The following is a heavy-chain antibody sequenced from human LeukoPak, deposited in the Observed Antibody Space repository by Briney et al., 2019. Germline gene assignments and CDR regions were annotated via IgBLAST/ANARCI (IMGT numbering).Heavy chain of an antibody. CDR1: GFTFSSNW. CDR3: ARTEYCSPTSCKYASF. V-gene: IGHV3-74*01. J-gene: IGHJ3*01. CDR2: INSDGSST. D-gene: IGHD2-2*01. Sequence: GGSLRLSCAASGFTFSSNWMHWVRQAPGRGLVWVSQINSDGSSTNYADSVKGRFTISRDNAKNTLYLQMNSLRVEDTAVYYCARTEYCSPTSCKYASFWGQGTMVTV.